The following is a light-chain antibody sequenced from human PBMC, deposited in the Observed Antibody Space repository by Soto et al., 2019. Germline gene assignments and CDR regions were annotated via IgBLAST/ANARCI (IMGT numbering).Light chain of an antibody. CDR2: DAS. CDR3: QQYNSYSRG. CDR1: QSVSTR. V-gene: IGKV1-5*02. J-gene: IGKJ1*01. Sequence: DIQMTPAPSSLAASVGDRVTIICRASQSVSTRLEWYQQKPGKAPKVLIYDASSLESGVPSRFRGSGSGTEFTLTISSLQPDDFATYYCQQYNSYSRGFGQGTKVDNK.